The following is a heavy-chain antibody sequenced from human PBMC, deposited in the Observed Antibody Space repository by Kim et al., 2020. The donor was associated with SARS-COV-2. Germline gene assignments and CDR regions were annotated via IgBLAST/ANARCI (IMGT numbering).Heavy chain of an antibody. D-gene: IGHD7-27*01. Sequence: FQERVTITRDMSTSTAYMELSSLRSEDTAVYYCAADHGDLGYYYYGMDVWGQGTTVTVSS. J-gene: IGHJ6*02. V-gene: IGHV1-58*01. CDR3: AADHGDLGYYYYGMDV.